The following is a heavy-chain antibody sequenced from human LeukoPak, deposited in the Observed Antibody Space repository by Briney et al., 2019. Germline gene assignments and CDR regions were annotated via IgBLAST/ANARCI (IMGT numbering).Heavy chain of an antibody. J-gene: IGHJ4*02. CDR1: GYSISSGYY. D-gene: IGHD2-15*01. CDR2: IYHSGST. CDR3: ARVVVPYYFDY. Sequence: SETLSLTCTVSGYSISSGYYWGWIRQPPGKGLEWIGSIYHSGSTYYNPSLKSRVTISVDTSKNQFSLKLSSVTAADTAVYYCARVVVPYYFDYWGQGTLVTVSS. V-gene: IGHV4-38-2*02.